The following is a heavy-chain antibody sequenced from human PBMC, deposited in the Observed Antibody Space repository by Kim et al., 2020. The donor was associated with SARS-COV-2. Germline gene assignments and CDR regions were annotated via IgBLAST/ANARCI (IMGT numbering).Heavy chain of an antibody. Sequence: GGSLRLSCAASGFTFSSYAMSWVRQAPGKGLEWVSVISGSGENTYYADSGKGRFTIPRDNSKNTVYLQMDSLRADDTAVYYCARDWFEDYWGQGILVTVS. J-gene: IGHJ4*02. CDR1: GFTFSSYA. V-gene: IGHV3-23*01. D-gene: IGHD3-10*01. CDR2: ISGSGENT. CDR3: ARDWFEDY.